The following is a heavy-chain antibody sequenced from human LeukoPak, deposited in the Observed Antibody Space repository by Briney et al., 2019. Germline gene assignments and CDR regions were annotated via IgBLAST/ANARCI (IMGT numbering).Heavy chain of an antibody. D-gene: IGHD6-13*01. J-gene: IGHJ4*02. V-gene: IGHV3-48*01. CDR1: GFTFSSYS. Sequence: PGGSLRLSCEASGFTFSSYSMNWVRQAPGKGLEWISYISTSTTTIYYANSVKGRFTISRDNAKKSLYLQMNSLRAEDTAVYYCARGLGGYTSSQAYWGQGTLVTVSS. CDR2: ISTSTTTI. CDR3: ARGLGGYTSSQAY.